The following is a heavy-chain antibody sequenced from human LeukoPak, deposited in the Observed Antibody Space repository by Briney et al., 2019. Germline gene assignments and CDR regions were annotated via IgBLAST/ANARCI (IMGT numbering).Heavy chain of an antibody. Sequence: GASVKVSCKASGYTFTSYGISWVRQAPGQGLGWMGWISTYNGNTNYAQKLQGRVTMTTDTSTSIAYMELRSLRSDDTAVYYCARYCSGGSCLGDYWGQGTLVTVSS. CDR2: ISTYNGNT. D-gene: IGHD2-15*01. V-gene: IGHV1-18*04. CDR3: ARYCSGGSCLGDY. J-gene: IGHJ4*02. CDR1: GYTFTSYG.